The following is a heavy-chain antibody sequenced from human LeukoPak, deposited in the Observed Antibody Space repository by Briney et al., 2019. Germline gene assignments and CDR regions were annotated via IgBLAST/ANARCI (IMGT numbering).Heavy chain of an antibody. D-gene: IGHD4-11*01. J-gene: IGHJ4*02. CDR3: TRVGHSDYFHS. V-gene: IGHV3-72*01. CDR2: VRNKPNGYTT. CDR1: GFTFSDAY. Sequence: RAGGSLRLSCAASGFTFSDAYMDSVRQAPGKGLEWVGRVRNKPNGYTTDYAASVKGRFTISRDDSENSMYLQMNSLKTEDTAVYYCTRVGHSDYFHSWGQGTLVTVSS.